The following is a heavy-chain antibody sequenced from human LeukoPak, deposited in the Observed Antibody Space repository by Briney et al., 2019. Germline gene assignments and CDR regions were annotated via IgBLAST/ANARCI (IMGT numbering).Heavy chain of an antibody. J-gene: IGHJ6*02. D-gene: IGHD3-10*01. CDR1: GLTVSSNY. CDR3: AKITRGSGSPTVYYYGMDV. Sequence: GSLGLSCVASGLTVSSNYMSWVRQAPGKGLEWVSAISGSGGSTYYADSVKGRFTISRDNSKNTLYLQMNSLRAEDTAVYYCAKITRGSGSPTVYYYGMDVWGQGTTVTVSS. CDR2: ISGSGGST. V-gene: IGHV3-23*01.